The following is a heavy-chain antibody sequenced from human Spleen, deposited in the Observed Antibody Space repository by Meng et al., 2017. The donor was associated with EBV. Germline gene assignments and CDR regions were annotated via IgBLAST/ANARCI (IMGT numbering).Heavy chain of an antibody. V-gene: IGHV2-5*02. Sequence: QLTLNEYSPTRIKPNQPLPMNCTISGFLLNTDSGAVGWIRPPTGEALAWLALIYLDCDNRFNPSLKTRLSITKDTSKNRVDLTMTNMDPLDTATYYCAHRQRSLGQAFDVWGQGTMVTVSS. J-gene: IGHJ3*01. CDR3: AHRQRSLGQAFDV. CDR2: IYLDCDN. CDR1: GFLLNTDSGA. D-gene: IGHD5-24*01.